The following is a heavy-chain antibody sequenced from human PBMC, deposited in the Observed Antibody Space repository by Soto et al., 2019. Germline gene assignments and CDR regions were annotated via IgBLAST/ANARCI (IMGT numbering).Heavy chain of an antibody. CDR1: GGSIISSNW. CDR2: IYHSGST. CDR3: ARGNSSSWYAYYYYYGMDV. J-gene: IGHJ6*02. V-gene: IGHV4-4*02. Sequence: PSETLSLTCAVSGGSIISSNWWSLVRQPPGKGLEWIGEIYHSGSTNYNPSLKSRVTISVDKSKNQFSLKLSSVTAADTAVYYCARGNSSSWYAYYYYYGMDVWGQGTTVTVS. D-gene: IGHD6-13*01.